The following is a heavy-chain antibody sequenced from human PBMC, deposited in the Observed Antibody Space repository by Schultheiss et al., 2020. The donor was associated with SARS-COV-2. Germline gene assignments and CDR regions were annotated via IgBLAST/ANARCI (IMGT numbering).Heavy chain of an antibody. Sequence: GGSLRLSCAASGFTFRSYTMNWVRQAPGKGLEWVSYISSSSSTIYYADSVKGRFTISRDNAKNSLYLQMNSLRAEDTAVYYCARDIVVVPAARGQGTLVTVSS. J-gene: IGHJ4*02. V-gene: IGHV3-48*04. D-gene: IGHD2-2*01. CDR2: ISSSSSTI. CDR1: GFTFRSYT. CDR3: ARDIVVVPAA.